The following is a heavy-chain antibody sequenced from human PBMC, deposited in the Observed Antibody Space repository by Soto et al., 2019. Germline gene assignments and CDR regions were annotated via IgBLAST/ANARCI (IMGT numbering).Heavy chain of an antibody. CDR3: ARGGVY. V-gene: IGHV3-48*03. CDR1: GFTFSSHE. D-gene: IGHD2-8*01. CDR2: ISGSGNIT. Sequence: GVSLRLCCAASGFTFSSHEMNWVRQAPGKGLEWISYISGSGNITYYADSVKGRFTISRDNAQKSLYLQMNSLRVEDTAVYYCARGGVYWGQGTLVTVSS. J-gene: IGHJ4*02.